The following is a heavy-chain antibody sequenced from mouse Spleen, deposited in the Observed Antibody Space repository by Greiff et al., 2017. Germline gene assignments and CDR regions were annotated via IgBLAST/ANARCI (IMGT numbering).Heavy chain of an antibody. D-gene: IGHD1-1*02. V-gene: IGHV1-59*01. J-gene: IGHJ1*01. CDR3: ARYHYDYWYFDV. CDR2: IDPSDSYT. CDR1: GYTFTSYW. Sequence: QVQLQQPGAELVRPGTSVKLSCKASGYTFTSYWMHWVKQRPGQGLEWIGVIDPSDSYTNYNQKFKGKATLTVDTSSSTAYMQLSSLTSEDSAVYYCARYHYDYWYFDVWGAGTTVTVSS.